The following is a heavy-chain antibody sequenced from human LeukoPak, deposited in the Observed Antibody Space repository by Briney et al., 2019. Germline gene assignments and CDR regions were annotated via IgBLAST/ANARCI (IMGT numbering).Heavy chain of an antibody. CDR2: ISSSSSYI. Sequence: GGSLRLSCAASGFTFSSYSMNWVRQAPGKGLEWVSSISSSSSYIYYADSVKGRFTISRDNAKNSLYLQMNSLRAEDTAVYYCATYSSSPNWFDPWGQGTLVTVSS. J-gene: IGHJ5*02. V-gene: IGHV3-21*01. D-gene: IGHD6-13*01. CDR1: GFTFSSYS. CDR3: ATYSSSPNWFDP.